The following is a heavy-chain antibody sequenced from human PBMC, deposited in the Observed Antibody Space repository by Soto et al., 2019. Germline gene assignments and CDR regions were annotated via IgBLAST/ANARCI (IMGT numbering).Heavy chain of an antibody. J-gene: IGHJ6*02. V-gene: IGHV1-8*01. CDR2: MNPNSGNT. Sequence: QVQLVQSGAEVKKPGASVKVSCKASGYTFTSYDINWVRQATGQGLEWMGWMNPNSGNTGYAQKFQGRVTMTRNTSKSTADMELSSLSSEDTAVYYCARGGNSNEPRYYYCMDVWGQGTTVTVSS. CDR3: ARGGNSNEPRYYYCMDV. CDR1: GYTFTSYD. D-gene: IGHD4-4*01.